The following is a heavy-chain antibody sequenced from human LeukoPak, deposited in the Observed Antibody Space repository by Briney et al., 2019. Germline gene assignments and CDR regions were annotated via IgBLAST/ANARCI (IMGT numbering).Heavy chain of an antibody. Sequence: ETPSPPPTLPFGSQEIFLLGLNPAAPREGTEWIGFISYSGSFNYNPSLKSRVTTSIDTSKNQFSLVLTSVTAADTAVYYCARFIPVRTHTNSPGFDYWGQGTLVTVSS. CDR3: ARFIPVRTHTNSPGFDY. V-gene: IGHV4-59*01. CDR1: FGSQEIFL. CDR2: ISYSGSF. D-gene: IGHD2-21*01. J-gene: IGHJ4*02.